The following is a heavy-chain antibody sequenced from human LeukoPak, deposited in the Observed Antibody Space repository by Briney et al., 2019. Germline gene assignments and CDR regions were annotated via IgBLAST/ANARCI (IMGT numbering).Heavy chain of an antibody. CDR2: INHSGST. CDR1: GGSFSGYY. J-gene: IGHJ5*02. Sequence: SETLSLTCAVYGGSFSGYYWSWIRQPPGKGLEWIGEINHSGSTNYNPSLKSRVTISVDTSKNQFSLKLSSVTAADTAVYYCERLRRGDNWFDPWGQGTLVTVSS. D-gene: IGHD1-26*01. CDR3: ERLRRGDNWFDP. V-gene: IGHV4-34*01.